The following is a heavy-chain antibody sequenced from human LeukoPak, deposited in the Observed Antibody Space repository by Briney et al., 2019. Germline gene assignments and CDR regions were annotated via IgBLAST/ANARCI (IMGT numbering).Heavy chain of an antibody. V-gene: IGHV1-69*04. Sequence: ASVKVSCKASGGTFSSYAISWVRQAPGQGLEWMGRIIPILGIANYAQKFQGRVTMTRDTSTSTVYMELSSLRSEDTAVYYCAKSQGYSGYDYVIFDYWGQGTLVTVSS. CDR3: AKSQGYSGYDYVIFDY. J-gene: IGHJ4*02. CDR1: GGTFSSYA. D-gene: IGHD5-12*01. CDR2: IIPILGIA.